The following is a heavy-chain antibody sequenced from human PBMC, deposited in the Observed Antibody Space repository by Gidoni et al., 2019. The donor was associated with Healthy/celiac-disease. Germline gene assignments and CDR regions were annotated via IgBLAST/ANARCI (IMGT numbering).Heavy chain of an antibody. CDR1: GGSISSSSYY. V-gene: IGHV4-39*01. J-gene: IGHJ3*02. CDR3: ARLPDWPLLDTAMVPDAFDI. D-gene: IGHD5-18*01. CDR2: IYYSGST. Sequence: QLQLQESGPGLVKPSETLSLTCTVSGGSISSSSYYWGWIRPPPGKGLEWIGSIYYSGSTYYNPSLKSRVTISVDTSKNQFSLKRSSVTAADTAVYYCARLPDWPLLDTAMVPDAFDIWGQGTMVTVSS.